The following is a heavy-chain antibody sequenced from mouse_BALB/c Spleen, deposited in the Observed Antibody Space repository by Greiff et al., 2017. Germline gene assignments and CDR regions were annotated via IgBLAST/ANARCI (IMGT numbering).Heavy chain of an antibody. D-gene: IGHD1-1*01. CDR2: ILPGSGST. Sequence: VQLQQSGAELMKPGASVKISCKATGYTFSSYWIEWVKQRPGHGLEWIGEILPGSGSTNYNEKFKGKATFTADTSSNTAYMQLSSLTSEDSAVYYCANYYGSRPFAYWGQGTLVTVSA. CDR1: GYTFSSYW. J-gene: IGHJ3*01. V-gene: IGHV1-9*01. CDR3: ANYYGSRPFAY.